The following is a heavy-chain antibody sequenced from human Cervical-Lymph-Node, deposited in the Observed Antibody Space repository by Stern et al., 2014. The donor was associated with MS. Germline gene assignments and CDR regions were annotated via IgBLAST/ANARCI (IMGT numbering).Heavy chain of an antibody. Sequence: EDQLVESGGDVIQHGGTLRLSCVGSGFDFTSHAMTWVRQAPGKGLECVSVISNFGTSTYYADSVKGRFTISRDNSNNTLFLQMAGLRAEDTAVYFCAKDPPGLYRPVDSWGQGTLVIVSS. J-gene: IGHJ4*02. V-gene: IGHV3-23*04. CDR2: ISNFGTST. D-gene: IGHD4-11*01. CDR1: GFDFTSHA. CDR3: AKDPPGLYRPVDS.